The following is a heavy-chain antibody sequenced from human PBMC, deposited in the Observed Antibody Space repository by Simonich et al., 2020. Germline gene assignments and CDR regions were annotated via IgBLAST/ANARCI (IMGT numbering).Heavy chain of an antibody. V-gene: IGHV3-23*01. CDR2: FSGSGGST. Sequence: GGGLVQPGGSLRLSCAASGFTFSSYAMSWVRQAPGKGLEWVSAFSGSGGSTYHADSVKGRFTISRDNSKNTLYLQMNSLRAEDTAVYDCAKDIGERITMIVVVVDAFDIWGQGTMVTVSS. D-gene: IGHD3-22*01. CDR3: AKDIGERITMIVVVVDAFDI. CDR1: GFTFSSYA. J-gene: IGHJ3*02.